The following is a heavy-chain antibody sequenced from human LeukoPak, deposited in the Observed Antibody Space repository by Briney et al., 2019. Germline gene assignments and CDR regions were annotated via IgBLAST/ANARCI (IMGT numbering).Heavy chain of an antibody. CDR3: ARAGSGSTYGYSDS. Sequence: GGSLRLSCEASGFSFSDYYMTWIRQAPGKGLEWVSYISPSGSTIRNADSVKGRFTLSRDNTRNSLYLQMSSLRADDTAVYYCARAGSGSTYGYSDSWGQGTLVTVSS. CDR1: GFSFSDYY. V-gene: IGHV3-11*01. J-gene: IGHJ4*02. D-gene: IGHD2-8*01. CDR2: ISPSGSTI.